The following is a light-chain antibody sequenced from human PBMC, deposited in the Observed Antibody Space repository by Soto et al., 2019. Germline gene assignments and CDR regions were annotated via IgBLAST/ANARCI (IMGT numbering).Light chain of an antibody. J-gene: IGKJ5*01. CDR1: QSISTY. CDR3: QHTYTTPIT. V-gene: IGKV1-39*01. CDR2: HSS. Sequence: DIKMTQSPSSLSASVGDRVTITCRASQSISTYLNWHQQKPGKAPKLLIYHSSTLQSGVPSRFSGSGSGTDFTLTISSLQPEDFATYYCQHTYTTPITFGQGTRLEIK.